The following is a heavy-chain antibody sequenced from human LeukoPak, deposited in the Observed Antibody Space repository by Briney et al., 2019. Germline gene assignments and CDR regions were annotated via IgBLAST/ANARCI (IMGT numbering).Heavy chain of an antibody. V-gene: IGHV4-59*08. CDR2: IYYSGST. J-gene: IGHJ6*02. Sequence: SETLSLTCTVSGGSISSYYWSWIRQPPGKGLEWIGYIYYSGSTNYNPSLKSRVTISVDTSKDQFSLKLSSVTAADTAVYYCARHQGLWFGEFSYGMDVWGQGTTVTVSS. CDR1: GGSISSYY. D-gene: IGHD3-10*01. CDR3: ARHQGLWFGEFSYGMDV.